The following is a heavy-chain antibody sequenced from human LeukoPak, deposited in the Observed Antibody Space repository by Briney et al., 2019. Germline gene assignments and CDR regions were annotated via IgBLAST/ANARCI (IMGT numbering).Heavy chain of an antibody. CDR3: AGPLSAYSSSFRLAY. CDR1: GFTFSSYA. J-gene: IGHJ4*02. CDR2: ISGSGGST. V-gene: IGHV3-23*01. D-gene: IGHD6-6*01. Sequence: GGSLRLSCAASGFTFSSYAMSWVRQAPGKGLEWVSVISGSGGSTYYADSVKGRFTISRDNSKNTLYLQMNSLRAEDTAVCYCAGPLSAYSSSFRLAYWGQGTLVTVSS.